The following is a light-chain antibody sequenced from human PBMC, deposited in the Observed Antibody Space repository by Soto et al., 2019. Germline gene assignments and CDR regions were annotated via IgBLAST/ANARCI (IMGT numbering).Light chain of an antibody. Sequence: QSVLTQPPSVSGAPGQRVTISCTGSSSNIGAGYDVHWYQQLPGTAPKLLIYGNNNRPSGVPDRFSGSKSGTSASLAITGLQAEDEADYYCQSYDSSLSADVFGTGTQLTVL. CDR3: QSYDSSLSADV. V-gene: IGLV1-40*01. CDR1: SSNIGAGYD. CDR2: GNN. J-gene: IGLJ7*01.